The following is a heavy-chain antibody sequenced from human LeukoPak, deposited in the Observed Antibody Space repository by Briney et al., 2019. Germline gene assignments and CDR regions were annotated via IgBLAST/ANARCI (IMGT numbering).Heavy chain of an antibody. D-gene: IGHD3-3*01. CDR2: ISAYNGNT. V-gene: IGHV1-18*04. CDR3: ARNRYDFWSGYWTWFDP. Sequence: ASVKVSCKASGYTFTGYYMHWVRQAPGQGLEWMGWISAYNGNTNYAQKLQGRVTMTTDTSTSTAYMELRSLRSDDTAVYYCARNRYDFWSGYWTWFDPWGQGTLVTVSS. CDR1: GYTFTGYY. J-gene: IGHJ5*02.